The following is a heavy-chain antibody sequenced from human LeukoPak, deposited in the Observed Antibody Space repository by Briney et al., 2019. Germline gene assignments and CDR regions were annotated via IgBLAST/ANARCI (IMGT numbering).Heavy chain of an antibody. CDR2: IKSKTDGGTT. CDR3: TTDPEYCSGGSCDY. D-gene: IGHD2-15*01. Sequence: GGSLRLSCAASGFTFSSYSMNWVRQAPGKGLEWVGRIKSKTDGGTTDYAAPVKGRFTISRDDSKNTLYLQMNSLKTEDTAVYYCTTDPEYCSGGSCDYWGQGTLVTVSS. V-gene: IGHV3-15*01. J-gene: IGHJ4*02. CDR1: GFTFSSYS.